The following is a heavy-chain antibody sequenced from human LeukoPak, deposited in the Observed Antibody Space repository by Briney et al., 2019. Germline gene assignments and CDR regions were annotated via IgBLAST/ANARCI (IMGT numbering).Heavy chain of an antibody. Sequence: SETLSLTCTVSGGSISSYYWSWIRQPPGKGLEWIGYIYYSGSTNYSPSPKSRVTISVDTSKNQFSLKLSSVTAADTAVYYCARIDPRYCTNGVCYTIFDYWGQGTLVTVSS. CDR1: GGSISSYY. CDR3: ARIDPRYCTNGVCYTIFDY. D-gene: IGHD2-8*01. V-gene: IGHV4-59*01. CDR2: IYYSGST. J-gene: IGHJ4*02.